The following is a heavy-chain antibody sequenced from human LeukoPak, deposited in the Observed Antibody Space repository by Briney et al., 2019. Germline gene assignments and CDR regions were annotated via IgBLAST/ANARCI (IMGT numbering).Heavy chain of an antibody. D-gene: IGHD3-9*01. V-gene: IGHV5-51*01. Sequence: GESLKISCKGSGYSFTSYWIGWVRQMPGKGLEWMGIIYPGDSDTRYSPSFQGQVTISADKSISTAYLQWSSLKASDTAMYYCARQYKGSYDIHWSFDFWGRGTLVTVSS. J-gene: IGHJ2*01. CDR3: ARQYKGSYDIHWSFDF. CDR1: GYSFTSYW. CDR2: IYPGDSDT.